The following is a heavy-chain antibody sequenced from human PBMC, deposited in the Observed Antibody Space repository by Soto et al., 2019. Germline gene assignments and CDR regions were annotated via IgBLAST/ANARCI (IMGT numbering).Heavy chain of an antibody. CDR3: ARDQGSGSVQGYNWFDP. Sequence: GGSLRLSCAASGFTFSSYAMHWVRQAPGKGLEWVAVISYDGSNKYYADSVKGRFTISRDNSKNTLYLQMNSLRAEDTAVYYCARDQGSGSVQGYNWFDPWGQGTLVTVSS. CDR2: ISYDGSNK. CDR1: GFTFSSYA. D-gene: IGHD6-19*01. V-gene: IGHV3-30-3*01. J-gene: IGHJ5*02.